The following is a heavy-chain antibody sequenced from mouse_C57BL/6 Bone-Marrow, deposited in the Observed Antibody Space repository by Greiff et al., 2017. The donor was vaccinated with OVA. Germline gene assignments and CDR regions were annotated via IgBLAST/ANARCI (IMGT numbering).Heavy chain of an antibody. V-gene: IGHV1-4*01. CDR2: INPSSGYT. J-gene: IGHJ1*03. CDR3: ARRAYYYGSRGWYFDV. D-gene: IGHD1-1*01. CDR1: GYTFTSYT. Sequence: VQLQQSGAELARPGASVKMSCKASGYTFTSYTMHWVKQRPGQGLEWIGYINPSSGYTKYNQKFKDKATLTADKSSSTAYMQLRSLTSEDSAVYYCARRAYYYGSRGWYFDVWGTGTTVTVSS.